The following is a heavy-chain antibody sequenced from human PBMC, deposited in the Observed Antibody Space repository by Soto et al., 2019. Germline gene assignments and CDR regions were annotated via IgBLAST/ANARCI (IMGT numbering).Heavy chain of an antibody. CDR1: GFTFSSYA. V-gene: IGHV3-30-3*01. CDR2: ISYDGSNK. J-gene: IGHJ4*02. CDR3: ARDTDSSSSLDY. D-gene: IGHD6-13*01. Sequence: VQLVESGGGVVQPGRSLRLSCAASGFTFSSYAMHWVRQAPGKGLEWVAVISYDGSNKYYADSVKGRFTISRDNSKNTLYLQMNSLRAEDTAVYYCARDTDSSSSLDYWGQGTLVTVSS.